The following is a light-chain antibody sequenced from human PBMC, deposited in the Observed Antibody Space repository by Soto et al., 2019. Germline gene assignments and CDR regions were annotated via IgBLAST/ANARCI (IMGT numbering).Light chain of an antibody. J-gene: IGLJ1*01. V-gene: IGLV2-14*01. CDR1: SSDVGGYNY. CDR2: DVS. Sequence: YVLTQPASVSGSPGQSITISCTETSSDVGGYNYVSWYQQHPGKAPKLVIYDVSNRPSGVSNRFSGSKSGNTASLTISGLQAEDEADYYCNSYTSSSTYVFGTGTKVTVL. CDR3: NSYTSSSTYV.